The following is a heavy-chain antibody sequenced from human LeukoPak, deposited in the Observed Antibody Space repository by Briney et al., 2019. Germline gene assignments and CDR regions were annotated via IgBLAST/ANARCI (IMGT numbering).Heavy chain of an antibody. D-gene: IGHD2-2*01. J-gene: IGHJ4*02. V-gene: IGHV4-39*01. CDR1: GGSISSSSYY. CDR3: ASTERCSTTCPLDY. CDR2: IYYSGST. Sequence: PSETLSLTCTVSGGSISSSSYYWGWIRQPPGKGLEWIGNIYYSGSTYYNPSLKSRVTISVDTSKNQFSLKLSSVTAADTAVYYCASTERCSTTCPLDYWGQGTLVTVSS.